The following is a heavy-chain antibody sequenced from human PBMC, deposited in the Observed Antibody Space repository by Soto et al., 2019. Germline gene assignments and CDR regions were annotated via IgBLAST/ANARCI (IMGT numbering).Heavy chain of an antibody. V-gene: IGHV4-31*03. CDR2: IYYSGT. CDR1: GGSISSGRYH. J-gene: IGHJ4*02. CDR3: ARGVRD. D-gene: IGHD3-10*01. Sequence: QVQLQESGPGLVKPSQTLTLTCSVSGGSISSGRYHWSWIRQHPGKGLEWIGYIYYSGTSYNPSLKSRVTISVDTSKNQFSLKLSSVTAADTAVYFCARGVRDWGQGTLVTVSS.